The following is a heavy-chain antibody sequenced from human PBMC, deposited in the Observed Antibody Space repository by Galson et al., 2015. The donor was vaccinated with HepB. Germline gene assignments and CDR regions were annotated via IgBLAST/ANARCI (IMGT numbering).Heavy chain of an antibody. CDR2: IKSKTDGGTT. D-gene: IGHD3-3*01. CDR1: GFTFSNAW. Sequence: SLRLSCAASGFTFSNAWMNWVRQAPGKGLEWVGRIKSKTDGGTTDYAAPVKGRFTISRDDSKNTLYLQMNSLKTEDTAVYYCTTGITIQTAPEGYYYMDVWGKGTTVTVSS. CDR3: TTGITIQTAPEGYYYMDV. V-gene: IGHV3-15*07. J-gene: IGHJ6*03.